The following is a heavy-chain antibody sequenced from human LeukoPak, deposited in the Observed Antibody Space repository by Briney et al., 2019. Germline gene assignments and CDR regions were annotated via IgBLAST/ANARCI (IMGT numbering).Heavy chain of an antibody. CDR1: GGSISSGGYS. J-gene: IGHJ4*02. CDR3: ASSITIFGVGLDY. Sequence: SETLSLTCAVSGGSISSGGYSWSWIRQPPGKGLEWIGYIYHSGSTYYNPSLKSRVTISVDRSKNQFSLKLSSVTAADTAVYYCASSITIFGVGLDYWGQGTLVTVSS. V-gene: IGHV4-30-2*01. CDR2: IYHSGST. D-gene: IGHD3-3*01.